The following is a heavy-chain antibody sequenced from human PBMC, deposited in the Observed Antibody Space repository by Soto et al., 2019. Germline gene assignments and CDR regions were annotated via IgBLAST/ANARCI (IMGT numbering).Heavy chain of an antibody. CDR3: ANKDSSSSFDY. Sequence: PGGSLRLSCAASGLTFSSYGMHWVRQAPGKGLEWVAVISYDGSNKYYADSVKGRFTISRDNSKNTLYLQMNSLRADDTAVYYCANKDSSSSFDYWGQGTLVTVSS. D-gene: IGHD6-13*01. CDR2: ISYDGSNK. J-gene: IGHJ4*02. V-gene: IGHV3-30*18. CDR1: GLTFSSYG.